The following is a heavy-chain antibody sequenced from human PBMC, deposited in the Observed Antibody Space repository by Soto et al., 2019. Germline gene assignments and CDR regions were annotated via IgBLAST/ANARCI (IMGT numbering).Heavy chain of an antibody. CDR1: GFTFSDYY. CDR3: ARGGVPYSSGWGIDY. CDR2: ISNRGNTI. J-gene: IGHJ4*02. D-gene: IGHD6-19*01. V-gene: IGHV3-11*01. Sequence: QVQLVELGGGLVKPGGSLRLSCAASGFTFSDYYMNWIRQAPGKGLEWVSYISNRGNTIYYADSVKGRFTVSRDNTKNSLYLQMDRLRAEDSAVYFCARGGVPYSSGWGIDYWGQGILVNVSS.